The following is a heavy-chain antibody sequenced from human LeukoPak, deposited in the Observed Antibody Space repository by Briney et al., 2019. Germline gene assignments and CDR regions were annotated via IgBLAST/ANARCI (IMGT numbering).Heavy chain of an antibody. CDR2: IKQDGSEI. CDR1: GFNMSDYW. Sequence: PGGSLRLSCIASGFNMSDYWMSWVRQAPGKGLEWVANIKQDGSEIYSGDSLKGRFTISRDNAKNSLYLQMNSLRGEDTAVYYCAKRRPATGRILYFDYWGQGTLVTVSS. J-gene: IGHJ4*02. V-gene: IGHV3-7*03. CDR3: AKRRPATGRILYFDY. D-gene: IGHD2-15*01.